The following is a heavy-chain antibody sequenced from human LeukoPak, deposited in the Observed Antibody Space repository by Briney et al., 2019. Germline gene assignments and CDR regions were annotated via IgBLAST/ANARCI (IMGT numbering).Heavy chain of an antibody. CDR2: IHSSGGS. D-gene: IGHD1-26*01. Sequence: SETLSLTCTVPGASISNYYWSWIRQTPEKGLEWMGHIHSSGGSSYCPSLKSRLTPSIDTSRNQLSLKLPSVTAADTAVYFCARLGSYHDFWGQGALVTVSS. CDR1: GASISNYY. CDR3: ARLGSYHDF. V-gene: IGHV4-4*09. J-gene: IGHJ4*02.